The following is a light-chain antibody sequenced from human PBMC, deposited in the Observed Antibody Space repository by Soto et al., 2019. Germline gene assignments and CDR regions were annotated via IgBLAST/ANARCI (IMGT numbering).Light chain of an antibody. CDR3: SSYTSSITLV. Sequence: QSVLTQPASVSGSPGQSITISCTGTSSDVGGYNYVSWYQQPPGKAPKLMIYAVSNRPSGVSNRCSGSKSGNTASLSISGLQAEDEADYYCSSYTSSITLVFGGGTKLTVL. V-gene: IGLV2-14*03. CDR2: AVS. J-gene: IGLJ2*01. CDR1: SSDVGGYNY.